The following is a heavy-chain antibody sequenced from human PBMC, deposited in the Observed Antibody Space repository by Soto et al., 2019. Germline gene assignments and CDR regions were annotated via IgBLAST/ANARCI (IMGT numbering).Heavy chain of an antibody. J-gene: IGHJ4*02. Sequence: APVKVSCKASGYTFTGYYMHWVRQAPGQGLEWMGWINPNSGGTNYAQKFQGWVTMTRDTSISTAYMELSRLRSDDTAVYYCARDPGGYSSGWHQYGFDYWGQGTLVTVSS. CDR1: GYTFTGYY. CDR2: INPNSGGT. CDR3: ARDPGGYSSGWHQYGFDY. V-gene: IGHV1-2*04. D-gene: IGHD6-19*01.